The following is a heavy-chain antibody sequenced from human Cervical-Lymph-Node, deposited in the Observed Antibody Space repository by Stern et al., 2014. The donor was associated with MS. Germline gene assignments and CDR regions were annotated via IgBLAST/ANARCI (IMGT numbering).Heavy chain of an antibody. Sequence: EVHLVESGGDLVQPGGSLKLSCAASGLTFSGSAMHWVRQASGKGLEWVGRMRSKANNYATTYAASVKGRFTISRDDSKSTAYLQMNSLRLEDTAVYYCTTGVDYWGQGTLVTVSS. D-gene: IGHD1-26*01. CDR3: TTGVDY. J-gene: IGHJ4*02. CDR2: MRSKANNYAT. V-gene: IGHV3-73*01. CDR1: GLTFSGSA.